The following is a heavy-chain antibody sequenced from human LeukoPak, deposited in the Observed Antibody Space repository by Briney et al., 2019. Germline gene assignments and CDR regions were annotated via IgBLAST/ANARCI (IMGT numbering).Heavy chain of an antibody. CDR1: GGSISSSSYY. Sequence: KPSETQSLTCTVSGGSISSSSYYWGWIRQPPGKGLEWIGSIYYSGSTYYNPSLKSRVTISVDTSKNQFSLKLSSVTAADTAVYYCARNRGDSYGYARLDAFDIWGQGTMVTVSS. J-gene: IGHJ3*02. CDR3: ARNRGDSYGYARLDAFDI. D-gene: IGHD5-18*01. CDR2: IYYSGST. V-gene: IGHV4-39*07.